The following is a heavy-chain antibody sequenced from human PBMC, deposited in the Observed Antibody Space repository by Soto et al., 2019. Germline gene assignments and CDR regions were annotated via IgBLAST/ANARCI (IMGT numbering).Heavy chain of an antibody. CDR2: IYHSGTT. V-gene: IGHV4-4*02. CDR3: ATSTVTLDD. Sequence: QVQLQQSGPGLVKPSGTLSLTCVVSGGSISNNNWWSWGRQSPGRGLEWIGEIYHSGTTNYHPSLKSRVTISVDKSKNQFSLKLSSVTAADTAVYYCATSTVTLDDWGQGTLVTVSS. CDR1: GGSISNNNW. D-gene: IGHD4-17*01. J-gene: IGHJ4*02.